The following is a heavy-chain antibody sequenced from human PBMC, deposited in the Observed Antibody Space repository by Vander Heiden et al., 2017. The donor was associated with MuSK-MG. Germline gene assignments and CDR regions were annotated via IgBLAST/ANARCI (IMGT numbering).Heavy chain of an antibody. CDR3: ARGAYCSGGSCYSGSFDP. CDR1: GYTFHSYD. Sequence: QVQLVQSGAAVKKPGASVKVSCKASGYTFHSYDINWVRQATGQGLEWMGWMNPNSGNTGYAQKFQGRVTMTRNTSISTAYMELSSLRSEDTAVYYCARGAYCSGGSCYSGSFDPWGQGTLVTVSS. D-gene: IGHD2-15*01. J-gene: IGHJ5*02. V-gene: IGHV1-8*01. CDR2: MNPNSGNT.